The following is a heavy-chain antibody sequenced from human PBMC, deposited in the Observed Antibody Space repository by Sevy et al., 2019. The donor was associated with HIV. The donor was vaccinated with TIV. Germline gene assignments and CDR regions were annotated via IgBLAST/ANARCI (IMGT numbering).Heavy chain of an antibody. D-gene: IGHD3-3*01. CDR2: IYYSGST. CDR3: ASPLDFWSGNGMDV. Sequence: SETLLTCTVSGGSISSSSYYWGWIRQPPGKGLEWIGSIYYSGSTYYNPSLKSRVTISVDTSKNQFSLKLSSVTAADTAVYYCASPLDFWSGNGMDVWGQGTTVTVSS. J-gene: IGHJ6*02. V-gene: IGHV4-39*01. CDR1: GGSISSSSYY.